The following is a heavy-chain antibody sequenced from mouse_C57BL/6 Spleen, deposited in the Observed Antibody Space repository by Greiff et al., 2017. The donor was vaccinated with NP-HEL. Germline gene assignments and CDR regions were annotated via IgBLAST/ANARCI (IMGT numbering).Heavy chain of an antibody. CDR3: ARRTLHWYFDV. CDR2: ISSGSSTI. J-gene: IGHJ1*03. CDR1: GFTFSDYG. D-gene: IGHD2-10*01. Sequence: EVQRVESGGGLVKPGGSLKLSCAASGFTFSDYGMHWVRQAPEKGLEWVAYISSGSSTIYYADTVKGRFTISRDNSKNTLFLQMTSLRSEDTAMYYCARRTLHWYFDVWGTGTTVTVSS. V-gene: IGHV5-17*01.